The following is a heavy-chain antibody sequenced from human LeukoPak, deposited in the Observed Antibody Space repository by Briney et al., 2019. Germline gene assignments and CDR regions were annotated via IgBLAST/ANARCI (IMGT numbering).Heavy chain of an antibody. V-gene: IGHV1-18*01. J-gene: IGHJ5*02. CDR3: AREVVVPAAILQGGSNWFDP. CDR2: ISAYNGNT. CDR1: GYTFTSYG. D-gene: IGHD2-2*02. Sequence: ASVKVSCKASGYTFTSYGISWVRQAPGQGLEWMGWISAYNGNTNYAQKLQGRVTMTTDTSTSTAYMELRSLRSDDTAVYYCAREVVVPAAILQGGSNWFDPWGQGTLVTVSS.